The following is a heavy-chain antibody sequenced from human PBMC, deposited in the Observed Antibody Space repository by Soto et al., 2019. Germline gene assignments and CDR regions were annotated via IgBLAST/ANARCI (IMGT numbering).Heavy chain of an antibody. D-gene: IGHD6-13*01. V-gene: IGHV3-11*05. CDR1: GFTFSDYY. J-gene: IGHJ4*02. Sequence: QVQLVESGGGLVKPGGSLRLSCAASGFTFSDYYMSWIRQAPGKGLEWVSYISPSSSYTNYADSVKGRFTISRDNAKNSPYLQMNSLRAEDTAVYYCARDRRGIAAAGSHFDYWGQGTLVTVSS. CDR3: ARDRRGIAAAGSHFDY. CDR2: ISPSSSYT.